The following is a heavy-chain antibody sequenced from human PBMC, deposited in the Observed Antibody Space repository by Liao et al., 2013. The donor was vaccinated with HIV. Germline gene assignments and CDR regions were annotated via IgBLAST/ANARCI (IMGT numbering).Heavy chain of an antibody. Sequence: QVQLQESGPGLVKPSETLSLTCTVSGGSISSYHWSWIRQPPGKRLEWIGYIYYSGSTNYNPSLKSRVTISVDTSKNQFSLKLSSVTAADTAVYYCARDLSYASTSYWYFDLWGRGTLVTVSS. CDR2: IYYSGST. J-gene: IGHJ2*01. D-gene: IGHD1-26*01. V-gene: IGHV4-59*12. CDR1: GGSISSYH. CDR3: ARDLSYASTSYWYFDL.